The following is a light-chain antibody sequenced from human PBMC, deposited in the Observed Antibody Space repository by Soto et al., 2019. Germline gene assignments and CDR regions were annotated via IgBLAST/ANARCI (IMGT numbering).Light chain of an antibody. CDR2: DND. CDR3: ATRDDSRNGYV. CDR1: SSNIGSNT. V-gene: IGLV1-44*01. Sequence: QSVLTQPPSASGTPGQRVTISASGSSSNIGSNTVSWYQQLPGTAPKLLIYDNDERPSGVPDRFSGSKSGTSASLAISGLQSEDEGQYYCATRDDSRNGYVFGPGSKGIV. J-gene: IGLJ1*01.